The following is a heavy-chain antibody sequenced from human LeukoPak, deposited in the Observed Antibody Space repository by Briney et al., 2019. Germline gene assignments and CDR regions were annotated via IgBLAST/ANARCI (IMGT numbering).Heavy chain of an antibody. Sequence: PGGSLRLSCAASGFTFSSYSMNWVRQAPGKGLEWVSYISSSSSTIYYADSVKGRFTISRDNAKNSLYLQMNSLRAEDTAVYYCARVGPRALARFDYWGQGTLVTVSS. J-gene: IGHJ4*02. CDR2: ISSSSSTI. CDR1: GFTFSSYS. D-gene: IGHD6-6*01. V-gene: IGHV3-48*01. CDR3: ARVGPRALARFDY.